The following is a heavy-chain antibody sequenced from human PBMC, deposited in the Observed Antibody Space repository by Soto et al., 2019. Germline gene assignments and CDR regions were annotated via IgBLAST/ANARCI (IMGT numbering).Heavy chain of an antibody. D-gene: IGHD4-17*01. CDR1: GYTFTSYY. J-gene: IGHJ4*02. V-gene: IGHV1-46*03. CDR3: ARVKSPYGDQYYFDY. Sequence: QVQLVQSGAEVKKPGASVKVSCKASGYTFTSYYMHWVRQAPGQGLEWMGIINPSGGSTSYAQKFQGRVTMTRDTSTSTVYMELSSLRSEDTAVYYCARVKSPYGDQYYFDYWGQGTLVTVSS. CDR2: INPSGGST.